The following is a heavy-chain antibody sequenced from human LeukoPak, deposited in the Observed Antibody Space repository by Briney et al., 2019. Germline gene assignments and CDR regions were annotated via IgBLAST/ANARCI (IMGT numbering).Heavy chain of an antibody. D-gene: IGHD3-10*01. CDR1: GFTFSSYA. CDR3: AKDQGITMVRGPNAFDI. Sequence: QPGGSLRLSCAASGFTFSSYAMSWVRQAPGKGLEWVSAISGSGGSTYYADSVKGRFTISRDNSKNTLCLQMNSLRAEDTAVYYCAKDQGITMVRGPNAFDIWGQGTMVTVSS. CDR2: ISGSGGST. J-gene: IGHJ3*02. V-gene: IGHV3-23*01.